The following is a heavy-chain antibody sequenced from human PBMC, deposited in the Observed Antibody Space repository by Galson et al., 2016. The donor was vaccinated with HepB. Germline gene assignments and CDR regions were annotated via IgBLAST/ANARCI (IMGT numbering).Heavy chain of an antibody. CDR2: ISASGGST. D-gene: IGHD2-2*02. V-gene: IGHV3-23*01. J-gene: IGHJ6*02. CDR3: ARDGYCSSTSCYRYGMDV. Sequence: SLRLSCAASGLTFNSSDMTWVRQAPGKGLQWVSGISASGGSTYYADSVKGRFTISKDNAKNSLYLQMNSLRAEDTAVYHCARDGYCSSTSCYRYGMDVWGQGTTVTVSS. CDR1: GLTFNSSD.